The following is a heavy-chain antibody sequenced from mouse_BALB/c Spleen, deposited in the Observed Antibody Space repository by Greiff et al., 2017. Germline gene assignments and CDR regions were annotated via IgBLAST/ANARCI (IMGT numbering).Heavy chain of an antibody. D-gene: IGHD1-2*01. CDR3: ARDRGNYYGKGGFAY. Sequence: EVKLVESGGGLVKPGGSLKLSCAASGFTFSDYYMYWVRQTPEKRLEWVATISDGGSYTYYPDSVKGRFTISRDNAKNNLYLQMSSLKSEDTAMYYCARDRGNYYGKGGFAYWGQGTLVTVSA. CDR2: ISDGGSYT. J-gene: IGHJ3*01. CDR1: GFTFSDYY. V-gene: IGHV5-4*02.